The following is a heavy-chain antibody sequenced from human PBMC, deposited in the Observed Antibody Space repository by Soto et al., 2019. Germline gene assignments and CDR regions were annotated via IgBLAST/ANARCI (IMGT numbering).Heavy chain of an antibody. CDR3: AREYTAWPLAYGLDV. D-gene: IGHD2-2*02. V-gene: IGHV1-3*01. CDR1: GYTFTSYP. Sequence: ASVKVSCKASGYTFTSYPTHWVRQAPGQRLEWMGWIDAGNGNTKYSQKFRGRVTFTTDTSASTAYMELSSLRSEDTAVYYCAREYTAWPLAYGLDVWGQGTTVTISS. J-gene: IGHJ6*02. CDR2: IDAGNGNT.